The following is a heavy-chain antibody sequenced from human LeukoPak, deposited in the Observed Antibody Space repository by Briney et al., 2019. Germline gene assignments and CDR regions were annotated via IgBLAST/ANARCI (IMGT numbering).Heavy chain of an antibody. CDR3: ARQRVAAAPEGDWFDP. CDR1: GGSISSYY. J-gene: IGHJ5*02. CDR2: IYYSGST. Sequence: SETLSLTCTVSGGSISSYYWSWIRQPPGKGLEWIGYIYYSGSTNYNPSLKSRVTISVDTSKNQFSLKLSSVTAADTAVYYCARQRVAAAPEGDWFDPWGQGTLVTVSS. D-gene: IGHD6-13*01. V-gene: IGHV4-59*08.